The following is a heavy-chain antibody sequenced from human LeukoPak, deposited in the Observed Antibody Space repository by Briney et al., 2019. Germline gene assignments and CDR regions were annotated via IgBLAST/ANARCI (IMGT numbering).Heavy chain of an antibody. J-gene: IGHJ5*02. CDR2: IYHSGST. Sequence: SETLSLTCAVSGYSISSGYYWGWIRQPPGKGLEWIGSIYHSGSTYYNPFLKSRVTISVDTSKNQFSLKLSSVTAADTAVYYCARDGVYYYGSGSYYNLNWFDPWGQGTLVTVSS. D-gene: IGHD3-10*01. CDR3: ARDGVYYYGSGSYYNLNWFDP. V-gene: IGHV4-38-2*02. CDR1: GYSISSGYY.